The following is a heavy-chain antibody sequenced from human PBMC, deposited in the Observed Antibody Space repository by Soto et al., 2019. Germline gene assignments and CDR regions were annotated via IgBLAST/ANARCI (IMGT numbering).Heavy chain of an antibody. CDR3: ARDLYYYDRRGVGY. V-gene: IGHV1-2*02. J-gene: IGHJ4*02. CDR1: GYTFTGYY. Sequence: SVKVSCKASGYTFTGYYMHWVRQAPVQGLEWMGWINPNSGGTNYAQKFQGRVTMTRDTSISTAYMELSRLRSDDTAVYYCARDLYYYDRRGVGYWGQGTLVTVSS. CDR2: INPNSGGT. D-gene: IGHD3-22*01.